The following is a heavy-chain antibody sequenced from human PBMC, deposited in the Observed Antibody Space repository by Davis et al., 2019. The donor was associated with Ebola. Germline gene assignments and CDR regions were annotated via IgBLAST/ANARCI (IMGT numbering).Heavy chain of an antibody. D-gene: IGHD5-24*01. CDR3: AKDAEDGSGNWFFDF. CDR1: GFTFLTYA. Sequence: SCPATGFTFLTYAMNWLRQAPGKGLEWIAFISSGGHDTYYADSVRGRFTISRDNAKNLLYLQLNSLRDEDTALYYCAKDAEDGSGNWFFDFRGRGALVTVSS. J-gene: IGHJ2*01. CDR2: ISSGGHDT. V-gene: IGHV3-48*02.